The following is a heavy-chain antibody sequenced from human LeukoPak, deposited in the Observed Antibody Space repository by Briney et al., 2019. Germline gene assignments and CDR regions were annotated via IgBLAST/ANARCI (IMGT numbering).Heavy chain of an antibody. J-gene: IGHJ4*02. CDR2: IYTSGST. CDR1: GGSISSYY. V-gene: IGHV4-4*07. CDR3: ARDSPDSSGYYAPFDY. Sequence: SETLSLTCTVSGGSISSYYWSWIRQPAGKGLEWIGRIYTSGSTNYNPSLKSRVTMSVDTSKNQFSLKLSSVTAADTAVYYCARDSPDSSGYYAPFDYWGQGTLVTASS. D-gene: IGHD3-22*01.